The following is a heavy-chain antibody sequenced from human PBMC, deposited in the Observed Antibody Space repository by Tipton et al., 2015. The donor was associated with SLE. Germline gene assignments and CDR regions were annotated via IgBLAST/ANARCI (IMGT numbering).Heavy chain of an antibody. CDR2: IIPILGIA. CDR1: GGTFSSYT. D-gene: IGHD3-10*01. Sequence: QLVQSGAEVKKPGSSVKVSCKASGGTFSSYTISWVRQAPGQGLEWMGRIIPILGIANYAQKFQGRVTITADKSTSTAYMELSSLRAGDTAVYYCARVGAGSSSYWYFDLWGRGTLVTVSS. J-gene: IGHJ2*01. CDR3: ARVGAGSSSYWYFDL. V-gene: IGHV1-69*09.